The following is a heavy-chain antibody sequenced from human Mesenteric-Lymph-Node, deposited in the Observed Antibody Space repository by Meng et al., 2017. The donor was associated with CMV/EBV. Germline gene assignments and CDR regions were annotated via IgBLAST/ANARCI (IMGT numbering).Heavy chain of an antibody. D-gene: IGHD3-9*01. J-gene: IGHJ4*02. CDR1: GGSFSGYY. CDR3: ARGSSYDILTGYFDY. CDR2: INHSGST. Sequence: LLEPSGTLAVTVAVYGGSFSGYYWNWIRQSPEKGLEWIGEINHSGSTTYNPSFTSRIIISVDTSTNQISLNMSSVTAADTAVYYCARGSSYDILTGYFDYWGQGALVTVSS. V-gene: IGHV4-34*01.